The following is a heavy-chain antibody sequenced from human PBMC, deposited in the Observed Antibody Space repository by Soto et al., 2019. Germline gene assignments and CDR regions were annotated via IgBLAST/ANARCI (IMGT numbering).Heavy chain of an antibody. CDR3: ARGGHYYGLGSWRHADYYYQDL. Sequence: SETLSLTCTVSGGSISSYYWSWIRQPPGKGLEWIGYIYYSGSTNYNPSLKSRVTISVDTSKNQFSLKLSSVTAADTAVYYCARGGHYYGLGSWRHADYYYQDLWGKGSSVTGSS. CDR1: GGSISSYY. D-gene: IGHD3-10*01. CDR2: IYYSGST. J-gene: IGHJ6*03. V-gene: IGHV4-59*01.